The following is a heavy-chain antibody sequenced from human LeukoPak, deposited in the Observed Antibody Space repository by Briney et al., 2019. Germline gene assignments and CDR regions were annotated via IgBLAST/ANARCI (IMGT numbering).Heavy chain of an antibody. CDR2: INHSGST. Sequence: PSETLSLTCAVYGGSFSGYYWSWIRQPPGKGLEWIGEINHSGSTNYNPSLKSRVTISVDTSKNQFSLKLSSVTAADTAVYYCAGQRAGYDFWSGNTDAFDIWGQGTMVTVSS. J-gene: IGHJ3*02. CDR1: GGSFSGYY. V-gene: IGHV4-34*01. D-gene: IGHD3-3*01. CDR3: AGQRAGYDFWSGNTDAFDI.